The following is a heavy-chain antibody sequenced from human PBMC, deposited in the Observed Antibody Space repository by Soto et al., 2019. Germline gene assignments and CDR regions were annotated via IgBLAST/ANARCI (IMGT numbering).Heavy chain of an antibody. CDR3: ARGGVVVVPAVSFDS. CDR1: GYTFTSYY. Sequence: SVKVSCKASGYTFTSYYIHWVRQAPGQGLECMGIINLSGGGTTYAPKFQGRVTMTRDTSTSTVYMELSSLRSDDTAVYYCARGGVVVVPAVSFDSWGQETLVKVSS. D-gene: IGHD2-15*01. J-gene: IGHJ4*02. CDR2: INLSGGGT. V-gene: IGHV1-46*03.